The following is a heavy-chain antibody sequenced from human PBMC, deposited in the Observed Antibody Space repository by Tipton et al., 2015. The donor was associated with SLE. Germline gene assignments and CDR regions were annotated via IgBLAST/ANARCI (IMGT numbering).Heavy chain of an antibody. CDR1: GDSISSYY. CDR3: ARDEALGYFDS. D-gene: IGHD7-27*01. Sequence: TLSLTCTVSGDSISSYYWIWIRQPPGKGLEWIGSIYYSGSTRYNPSLRGRVIISVDTSENQLSLALSSVTAADTAVYYCARDEALGYFDSWGLGTLVTVSS. CDR2: IYYSGST. V-gene: IGHV4-59*01. J-gene: IGHJ4*02.